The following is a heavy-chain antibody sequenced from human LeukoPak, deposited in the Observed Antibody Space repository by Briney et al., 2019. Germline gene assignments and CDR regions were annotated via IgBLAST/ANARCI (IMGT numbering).Heavy chain of an antibody. V-gene: IGHV3-7*01. CDR1: GFTFSSYG. D-gene: IGHD3-10*01. Sequence: GGSLRLSCAASGFTFSSYGMHWVRQAPGKGLEWVANIKQDGSEKYYVDSVKGRFTISRDNAKNSLYLQMSSLRAEDTAVYYCARGGAPGFYFDHWGQGALVTVSS. CDR3: ARGGAPGFYFDH. CDR2: IKQDGSEK. J-gene: IGHJ4*02.